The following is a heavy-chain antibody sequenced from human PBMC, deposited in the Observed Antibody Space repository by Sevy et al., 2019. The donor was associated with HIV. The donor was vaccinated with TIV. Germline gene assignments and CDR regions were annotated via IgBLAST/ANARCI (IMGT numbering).Heavy chain of an antibody. Sequence: GGSLRLSCAASGFTVSSNYMSWVRQAPGKGLEWVSVIYSGGSTYYADSVKGRFTISRDNSKNRLYLQRNSLRAEDTAVYYCARDLVSGDAFDIWGQGTMVTVSS. D-gene: IGHD1-26*01. CDR1: GFTVSSNY. J-gene: IGHJ3*02. V-gene: IGHV3-53*01. CDR2: IYSGGST. CDR3: ARDLVSGDAFDI.